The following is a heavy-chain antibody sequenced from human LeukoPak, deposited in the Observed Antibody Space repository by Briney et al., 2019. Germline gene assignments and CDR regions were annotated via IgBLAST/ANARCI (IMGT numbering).Heavy chain of an antibody. Sequence: PGGSLRLSCAASGFTFDDYAMHWVRQAPGKGLEWVSGISWNSGSIGYADSVKARFTISRDNAKNSLYLQMSSLRAEDTAVYYCARDIGGSYTAIDYWGQGTLVTVSS. J-gene: IGHJ4*02. CDR2: ISWNSGSI. V-gene: IGHV3-9*01. CDR3: ARDIGGSYTAIDY. CDR1: GFTFDDYA. D-gene: IGHD1-26*01.